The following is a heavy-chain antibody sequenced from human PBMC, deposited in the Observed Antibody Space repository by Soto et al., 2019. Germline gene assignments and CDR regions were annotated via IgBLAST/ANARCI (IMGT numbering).Heavy chain of an antibody. CDR3: ARVGVVVVAEYYYGMDV. CDR1: GYTFTSYG. V-gene: IGHV1-69*04. Sequence: GASVKVSCKASGYTFTSYGVSWVRKAPGQGLEWMGRIIPILGIANYAQKFQGRVTITADKSTSTAYMELSSLRSEYTAVYYCARVGVVVVAEYYYGMDVWGQGTTVTVSS. CDR2: IIPILGIA. J-gene: IGHJ6*02. D-gene: IGHD2-21*02.